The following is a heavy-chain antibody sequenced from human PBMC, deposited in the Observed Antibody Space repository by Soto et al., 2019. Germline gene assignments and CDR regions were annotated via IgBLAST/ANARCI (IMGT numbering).Heavy chain of an antibody. Sequence: SETLSLTCTVSGGSISSGDYYWSWIRQPPGKGLEWIGYIYYSGSTYYNPSLKSRVSISVDTPKNQFSLKLSSVTAADTAVYYCGRDNITIFGVDYYYYGMDVWGQGTTVAVSS. CDR1: GGSISSGDYY. CDR3: GRDNITIFGVDYYYYGMDV. CDR2: IYYSGST. D-gene: IGHD3-3*01. J-gene: IGHJ6*02. V-gene: IGHV4-30-4*01.